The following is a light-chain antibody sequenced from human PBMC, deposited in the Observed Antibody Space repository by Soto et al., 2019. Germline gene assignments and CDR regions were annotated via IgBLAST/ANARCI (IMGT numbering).Light chain of an antibody. J-gene: IGKJ4*01. CDR2: AAS. CDR3: QQSYSTPALT. Sequence: DIQMTQSPSSLSASVGDRVTITCRASQSISSYLNWYQQKPGKAPKLLIYAASSLQSGVPSRFSGSGSGKHFTLTIRSLQPEDFATYYFQQSYSTPALTFGGGTKVEIK. V-gene: IGKV1-39*01. CDR1: QSISSY.